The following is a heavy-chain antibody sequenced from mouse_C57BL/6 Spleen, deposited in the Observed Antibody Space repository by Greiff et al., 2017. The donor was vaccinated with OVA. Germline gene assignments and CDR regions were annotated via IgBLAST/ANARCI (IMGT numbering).Heavy chain of an antibody. CDR1: GFSLTSYG. D-gene: IGHD1-1*01. CDR2: IWSGGST. V-gene: IGHV2-2*01. Sequence: VQGVESGPGLVQPSQSLSITCTVSGFSLTSYGVHWVRQSPGKGLEWLGVIWSGGSTDYNAAFISRLSISKDNSKSQVFFKMNSLQADDTAIYYCARMGYGSSYVGAMDYWGQGTSVTVSS. CDR3: ARMGYGSSYVGAMDY. J-gene: IGHJ4*01.